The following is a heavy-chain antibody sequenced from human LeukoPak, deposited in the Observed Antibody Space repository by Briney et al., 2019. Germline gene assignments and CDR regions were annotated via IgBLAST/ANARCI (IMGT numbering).Heavy chain of an antibody. J-gene: IGHJ5*02. Sequence: GGSLRLSCAASGFTFSSYNMNWVRQAPGKGLEWVSAISGSGGSTYYADSVKGRFTISRDNSKNTLYLQMNSLRAEDTAVYYCAKDADRDGYNYDNWFDPWGQGTLVTVSS. CDR3: AKDADRDGYNYDNWFDP. D-gene: IGHD5-24*01. V-gene: IGHV3-23*01. CDR2: ISGSGGST. CDR1: GFTFSSYN.